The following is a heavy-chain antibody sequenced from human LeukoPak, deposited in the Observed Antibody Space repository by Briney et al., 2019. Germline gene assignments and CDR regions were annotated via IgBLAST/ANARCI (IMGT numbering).Heavy chain of an antibody. J-gene: IGHJ4*02. CDR3: ARDPPGISYYDLRGSDY. V-gene: IGHV1-18*01. D-gene: IGHD3-16*01. CDR2: ISAYNGNT. CDR1: GYTFTSYG. Sequence: ASVKVSCKASGYTFTSYGISWVRQAPGQGLEWMGWISAYNGNTNYAQKLQGRVTMTTDTSTSTAYMELRSLRSDDTAVYYCARDPPGISYYDLRGSDYWGQGTLVTVSS.